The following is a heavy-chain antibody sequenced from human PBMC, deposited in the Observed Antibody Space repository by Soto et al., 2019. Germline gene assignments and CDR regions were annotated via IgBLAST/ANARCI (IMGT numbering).Heavy chain of an antibody. J-gene: IGHJ6*03. CDR3: AAAVPAEYVFPYYYMDV. D-gene: IGHD3-16*01. CDR2: IYHSGSA. Sequence: PLQTQPLTWSVSDGSITFNEYCRCIRQPPGKGLEWIGYIYHSGSAYYNPSLKSRVTFSVDTSKNQVSLKLSSVTAADTGVYYCAAAVPAEYVFPYYYMDVWGKGTTVTVSS. V-gene: IGHV4-59*01. CDR1: DGSITFNEY.